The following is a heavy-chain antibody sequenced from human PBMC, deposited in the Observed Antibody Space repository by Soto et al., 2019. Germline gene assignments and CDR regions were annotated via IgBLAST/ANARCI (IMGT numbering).Heavy chain of an antibody. CDR2: IWYDGSNK. D-gene: IGHD6-19*01. V-gene: IGHV3-33*01. CDR1: GFTFSSYG. J-gene: IGHJ4*02. Sequence: HPGGSLRLSCAASGFTFSSYGMHWVRQAPGKGLEWVAVIWYDGSNKYYADSVKGRFTISRDNSKNTLYLQMNSLRSEDTAVYYCAADSSGWYVSFDYWGQGTLVTVSS. CDR3: AADSSGWYVSFDY.